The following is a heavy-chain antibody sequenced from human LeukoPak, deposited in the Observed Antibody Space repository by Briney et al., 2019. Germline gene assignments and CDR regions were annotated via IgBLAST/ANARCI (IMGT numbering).Heavy chain of an antibody. Sequence: PSETLSLTCTVSGGSISSYYWSWIRQPPGKGLEWIGYIYYSGSTNYNPSLKSRVTISVDTSKNQFSLKLSSVIAADTAVYYCARSPVLHYYDSSGYYGWYFDLWGRGTLVTVSS. CDR1: GGSISSYY. V-gene: IGHV4-59*08. CDR2: IYYSGST. D-gene: IGHD3-22*01. J-gene: IGHJ2*01. CDR3: ARSPVLHYYDSSGYYGWYFDL.